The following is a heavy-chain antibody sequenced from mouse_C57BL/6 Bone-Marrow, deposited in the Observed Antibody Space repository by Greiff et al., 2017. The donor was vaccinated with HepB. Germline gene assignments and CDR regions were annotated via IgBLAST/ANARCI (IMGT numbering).Heavy chain of an antibody. J-gene: IGHJ3*01. V-gene: IGHV1-26*01. CDR1: GYTFTDYY. Sequence: EVQLQQSGPELVKPGASVKISCKASGYTFTDYYMNWVKQSHGKSLEWIGDINPNNGGTSYNQKFKGKATLTVDKSSSTAYMELRSLTSEDSAVYYCARSVTIYYYGGGWFAYWGQGTLVTVSA. CDR3: ARSVTIYYYGGGWFAY. CDR2: INPNNGGT. D-gene: IGHD1-1*01.